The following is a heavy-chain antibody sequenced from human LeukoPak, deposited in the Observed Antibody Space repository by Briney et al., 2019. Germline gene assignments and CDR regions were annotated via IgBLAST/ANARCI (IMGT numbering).Heavy chain of an antibody. J-gene: IGHJ5*02. Sequence: KPSETLFLTCTVSGGSISSFYWNWIRQPPGKGLEWIGYIHYSGSTNYNSSLKSRVTISVDTSKNQFSLKLRSVTAADTAVYYCARGRDSYTNSYRFDPWGQGTLVTVSS. V-gene: IGHV4-59*01. CDR1: GGSISSFY. D-gene: IGHD6-6*01. CDR2: IHYSGST. CDR3: ARGRDSYTNSYRFDP.